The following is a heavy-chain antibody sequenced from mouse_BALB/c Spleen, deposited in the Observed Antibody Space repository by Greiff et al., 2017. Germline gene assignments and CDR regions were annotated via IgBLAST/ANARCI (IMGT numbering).Heavy chain of an antibody. D-gene: IGHD1-1*02. Sequence: VKLVESGPGLVAPSQSLSITCTVSGFSLTSYGVHWVRQPPGKGLEWLGVIWAGGSTNYNSALMSRLSISKDNSKSQVFLKMNSLQTDDTAMYYCARERAYGAYYAMDYWGQGTSVTVSS. V-gene: IGHV2-9*02. CDR2: IWAGGST. CDR3: ARERAYGAYYAMDY. CDR1: GFSLTSYG. J-gene: IGHJ4*01.